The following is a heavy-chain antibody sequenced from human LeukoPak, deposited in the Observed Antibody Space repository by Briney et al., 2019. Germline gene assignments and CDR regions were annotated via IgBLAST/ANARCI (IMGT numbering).Heavy chain of an antibody. V-gene: IGHV3-74*01. CDR3: ARSNQADDY. CDR2: INTGGSST. Sequence: GGSLRLSCAASGFTFSSYWMHWVLQVPGRGLLWVSRINTGGSSTTYADSVKGRFTISRDNAKNTLYLQMNSLRAEDTAVYYCARSNQADDYWGQGTLVTVSS. D-gene: IGHD4-11*01. CDR1: GFTFSSYW. J-gene: IGHJ4*02.